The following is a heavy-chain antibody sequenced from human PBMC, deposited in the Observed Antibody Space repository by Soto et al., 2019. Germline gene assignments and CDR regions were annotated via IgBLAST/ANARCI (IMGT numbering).Heavy chain of an antibody. Sequence: SETLSLTCTVSGGSISSYYWSWIRQPPGKGLEWIGYIYYSGSTNYNPSLKSRVTISVDTSKNQFSLKLSSVTAADTAVYYCASRKGGTYSFDYWGQATLVTVTS. CDR2: IYYSGST. CDR3: ASRKGGTYSFDY. D-gene: IGHD2-15*01. J-gene: IGHJ4*02. CDR1: GGSISSYY. V-gene: IGHV4-59*01.